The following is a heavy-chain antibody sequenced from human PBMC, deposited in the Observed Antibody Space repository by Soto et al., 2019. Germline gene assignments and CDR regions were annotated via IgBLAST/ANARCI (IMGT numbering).Heavy chain of an antibody. CDR2: IYYSGST. CDR3: ASANAGAFNI. Sequence: PSETLSLTCTVSGASIRSTDYYWSWIRQPPGKGLEYIGYIYYSGSTNYNPSLNSRVTISVDTPKNQFSLKLSSATAADTALYYCASANAGAFNIWGQGTMVTVSS. J-gene: IGHJ3*02. V-gene: IGHV4-61*08. CDR1: GASIRSTDYY.